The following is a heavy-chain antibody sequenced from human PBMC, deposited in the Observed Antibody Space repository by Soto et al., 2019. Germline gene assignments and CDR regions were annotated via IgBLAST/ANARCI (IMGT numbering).Heavy chain of an antibody. Sequence: QLHLQESGPGLVKPSETLSLTCTVSGGSVSSSSYYWGWVRQPPGKGLEWIGSVYYSGSTYYNPSLESRFTISVDKSKNQFSLKLMSLSAADTAVYYCGRLEGLATISYYFDYWGQGALVTVSS. J-gene: IGHJ4*02. CDR2: VYYSGST. D-gene: IGHD3-9*01. CDR1: GGSVSSSSYY. V-gene: IGHV4-39*01. CDR3: GRLEGLATISYYFDY.